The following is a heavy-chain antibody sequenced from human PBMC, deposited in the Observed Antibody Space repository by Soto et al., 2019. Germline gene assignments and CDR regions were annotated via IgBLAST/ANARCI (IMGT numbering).Heavy chain of an antibody. CDR2: IYYRRSN. J-gene: IGHJ3*02. CDR1: GCPISSSSYK. V-gene: IGHV4-39*01. Sequence: SETLSLTYSSSGCPISSSSYKWGWIHQPPGKKLEWIKSIYYRRSNYYNQSLKRRVNISVDTSKNQFFLKLSSVTAADTAVYYCASLDKGGDYGDAFDIWGQGTMVT. CDR3: ASLDKGGDYGDAFDI. D-gene: IGHD4-17*01.